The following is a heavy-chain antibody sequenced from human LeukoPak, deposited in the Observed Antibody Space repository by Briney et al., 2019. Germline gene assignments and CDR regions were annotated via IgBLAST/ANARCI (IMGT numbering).Heavy chain of an antibody. Sequence: ASVKVSCESSGYTFTSYGISWVRQASGQGREGMGWISAYNGNTNYAQKLQGRVTMTTDTSTSTAYMELRSLRSDDTAVYYCARDPGEEWEKDYWGQGTLVTVSS. J-gene: IGHJ4*02. V-gene: IGHV1-18*01. CDR3: ARDPGEEWEKDY. D-gene: IGHD1-26*01. CDR2: ISAYNGNT. CDR1: GYTFTSYG.